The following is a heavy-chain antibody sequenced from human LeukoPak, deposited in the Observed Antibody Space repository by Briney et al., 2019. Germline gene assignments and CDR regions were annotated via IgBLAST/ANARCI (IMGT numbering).Heavy chain of an antibody. CDR2: IYYSGST. Sequence: SETLSLTCTVSGGTISSSNYYWGWIRQPPGKGLEWIGSIYYSGSTYYNPSLKSRVTIPVDTSKRQFSLKLNSVTAADTAVYYCARHSSMITVVFDYWGQGTLVTVSS. CDR1: GGTISSSNYY. J-gene: IGHJ4*02. CDR3: ARHSSMITVVFDY. D-gene: IGHD4-23*01. V-gene: IGHV4-39*01.